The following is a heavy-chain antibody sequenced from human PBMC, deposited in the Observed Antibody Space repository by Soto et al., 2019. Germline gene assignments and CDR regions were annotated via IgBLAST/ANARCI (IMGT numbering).Heavy chain of an antibody. J-gene: IGHJ4*02. D-gene: IGHD1-26*01. CDR2: IHHSGST. Sequence: QVQLQESGPGLVKPSGTPSLTCAVSGASISSTSTGDWWSWVRQPPGKGLEWIGEIHHSGSTNYNPSLKSRVTMSVDKSKNQFSLRLSSVTAADTAVYYCAKMVGATLVDNWGQGTLVTVSS. CDR3: AKMVGATLVDN. CDR1: GASISSTSTGDW. V-gene: IGHV4-4*02.